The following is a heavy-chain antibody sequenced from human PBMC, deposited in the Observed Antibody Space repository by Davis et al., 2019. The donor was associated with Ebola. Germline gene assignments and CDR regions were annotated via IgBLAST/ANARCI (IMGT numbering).Heavy chain of an antibody. CDR2: ISYDGSNK. J-gene: IGHJ3*02. CDR3: ARGVWELLLGAFDI. V-gene: IGHV3-30-3*01. Sequence: PGGSLRLSCAASGFTFSSYTMHWVRQAPGKGLEWVAVISYDGSNKYYADSVKGRFTISRDNAKNSLYLQMNSLRAEDTAVYYCARGVWELLLGAFDIWGQGTMVTVSS. CDR1: GFTFSSYT. D-gene: IGHD1-26*01.